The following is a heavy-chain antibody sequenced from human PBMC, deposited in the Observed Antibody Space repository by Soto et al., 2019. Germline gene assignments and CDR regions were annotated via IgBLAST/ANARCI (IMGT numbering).Heavy chain of an antibody. CDR2: ISYDGSNK. Sequence: ESGGGVVQPGRSLRLSCAASGFTFSSYGMHWVRQAPGKGLEWVAVISYDGSNKYYADSVKGRLTISRDNSKNTVFLQMNSLKADYTSLYYCVKDPLLYDSSPGGASHSWGQETMVTVSS. D-gene: IGHD3-22*01. V-gene: IGHV3-30*18. CDR3: VKDPLLYDSSPGGASHS. J-gene: IGHJ3*02. CDR1: GFTFSSYG.